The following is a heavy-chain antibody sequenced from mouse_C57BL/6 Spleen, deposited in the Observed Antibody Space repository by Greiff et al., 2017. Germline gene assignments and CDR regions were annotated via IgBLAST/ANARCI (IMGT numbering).Heavy chain of an antibody. D-gene: IGHD2-5*01. CDR1: GYTFTSYW. Sequence: VQLQQPGAELVMPGASVKLSCKASGYTFTSYWMHWVKQRPGQGLEWIGEIDPSDSYTNYNQKFKGKSTLTVDKSSSTAYMQLSSLTSEDSAVYDCARRDSNYYAMDYWGQGTSGTVSS. CDR2: IDPSDSYT. CDR3: ARRDSNYYAMDY. J-gene: IGHJ4*01. V-gene: IGHV1-69*01.